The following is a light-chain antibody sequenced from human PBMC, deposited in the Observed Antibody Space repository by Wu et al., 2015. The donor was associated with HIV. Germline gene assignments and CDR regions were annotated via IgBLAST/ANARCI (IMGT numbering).Light chain of an antibody. CDR1: QSVSYA. Sequence: EIVLTQSPATLSFSPGESATLSCRASQSVSYALAWYQQKPGQSPRLLIYDASNRATGIPDRFSGSGSGSGTDFTLTVNRLEPEDFAVYFCQQYGRSPSTFGQGTKLEIK. CDR2: DAS. V-gene: IGKV3-20*01. CDR3: QQYGRSPST. J-gene: IGKJ2*01.